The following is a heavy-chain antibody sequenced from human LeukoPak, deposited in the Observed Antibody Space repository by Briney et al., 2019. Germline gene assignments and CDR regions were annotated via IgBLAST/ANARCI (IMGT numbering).Heavy chain of an antibody. CDR2: ISYDGSNK. CDR3: AKDSGGYTYSLDH. D-gene: IGHD5-18*01. J-gene: IGHJ4*02. V-gene: IGHV3-30*18. CDR1: GFTFSSYG. Sequence: GRSLRLSCAASGFTFSSYGIHWVRQAPGKGLEWVAVISYDGSNKYYADSVKGRFTISRDNSKNTLHLQMSSLRAEDTAVYYCAKDSGGYTYSLDHWGQGTLVTVSS.